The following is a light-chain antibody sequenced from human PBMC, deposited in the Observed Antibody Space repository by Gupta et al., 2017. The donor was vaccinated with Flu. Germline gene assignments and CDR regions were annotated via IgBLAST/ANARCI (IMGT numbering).Light chain of an antibody. CDR1: SSDVGRSDS. CDR2: DVT. CDR3: SSYTSGSTFYV. V-gene: IGLV2-14*01. Sequence: QSALTQPASVSASPSKSISISCTGTSSDVGRSDSVSWYQQLPDKAPKLIIYDVTNRPSGVSSRFSVSKSGNTASLTISGLQAEDETDYYCSSYTSGSTFYVFGTGTKVTVL. J-gene: IGLJ1*01.